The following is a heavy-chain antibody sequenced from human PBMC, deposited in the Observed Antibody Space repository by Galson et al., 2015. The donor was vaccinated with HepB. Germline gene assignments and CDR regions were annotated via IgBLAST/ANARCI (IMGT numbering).Heavy chain of an antibody. D-gene: IGHD6-13*01. CDR3: ASLHSSSFWGET. CDR1: GGSISSSSYY. Sequence: ETLSLTCTVSGGSISSSSYYWGWIRQPPGKGLEWIGSIYYSGSTYYNPSLKSRVTISVDTSKNQFSLKLSSVTAADTAVYYCASLHSSSFWGETWGQGTLVTVSS. CDR2: IYYSGST. J-gene: IGHJ5*02. V-gene: IGHV4-39*01.